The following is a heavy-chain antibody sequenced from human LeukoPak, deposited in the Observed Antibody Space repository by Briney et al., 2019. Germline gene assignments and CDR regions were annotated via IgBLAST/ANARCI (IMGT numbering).Heavy chain of an antibody. V-gene: IGHV4-61*02. CDR1: GGSISSNNYY. CDR3: ARGIWEMATIPYWYFDI. J-gene: IGHJ2*01. D-gene: IGHD5-24*01. Sequence: KPSETLSLTCTVSGGSISSNNYYWSWIRQPAGKGLEWIGRISTSGSTNYNPSLKSRVTMSVDTSKNQFSLKLSSVTAADTALYYCARGIWEMATIPYWYFDIWGRGTLVTVSS. CDR2: ISTSGST.